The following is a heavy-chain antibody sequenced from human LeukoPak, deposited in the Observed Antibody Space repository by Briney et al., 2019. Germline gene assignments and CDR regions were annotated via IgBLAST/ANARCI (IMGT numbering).Heavy chain of an antibody. CDR1: GDTFTSYG. D-gene: IGHD3-22*01. CDR2: ISAYNGNT. CDR3: ARGKPVYYYDSSGYYFFDY. V-gene: IGHV1-18*01. J-gene: IGHJ4*02. Sequence: ASVKVSCKASGDTFTSYGISWVRQAPGQGLEWMGWISAYNGNTNYAQKLQGRVTMTTDTSTSTAYMELRSMRSDDTAVYYCARGKPVYYYDSSGYYFFDYWGQGTLVTVSS.